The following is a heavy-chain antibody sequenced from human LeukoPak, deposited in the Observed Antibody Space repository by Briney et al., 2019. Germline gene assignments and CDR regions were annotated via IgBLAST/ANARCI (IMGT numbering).Heavy chain of an antibody. CDR1: GGSISSGGYY. CDR3: ARGDSSGFYNWFDP. D-gene: IGHD3-22*01. J-gene: IGHJ5*02. Sequence: SETLSLTCTVSGGSISSGGYYWSWIRQHPGKGLEWIGYIYHSGSTYYNPSLKSRVTISVDTSKNQFSLKLSSVTAADTAIYYCARGDSSGFYNWFDPWGQGILVTVSS. CDR2: IYHSGST. V-gene: IGHV4-31*03.